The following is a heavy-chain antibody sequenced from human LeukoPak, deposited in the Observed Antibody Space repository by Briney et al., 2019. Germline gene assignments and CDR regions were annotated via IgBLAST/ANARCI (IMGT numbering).Heavy chain of an antibody. V-gene: IGHV4-59*01. D-gene: IGHD6-19*01. Sequence: SETLSLTCAVSGGSFSGYYWSWIRQPPGKGLEWIGYIYYSGSTNHNPSLKSRVTISVDTSKNQFSLKLSSVTAADTAVYYCARDYSSGWYYFDYWGQGTLVTVSS. J-gene: IGHJ4*02. CDR3: ARDYSSGWYYFDY. CDR1: GGSFSGYY. CDR2: IYYSGST.